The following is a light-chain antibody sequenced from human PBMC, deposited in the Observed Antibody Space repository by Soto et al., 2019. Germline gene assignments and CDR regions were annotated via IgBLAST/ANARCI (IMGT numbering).Light chain of an antibody. J-gene: IGLJ3*02. CDR1: SSDVGGYNY. V-gene: IGLV2-14*01. Sequence: QSVLTQPASVSGSPGQSITISCTGTSSDVGGYNYVSWYQQHPGKAPKLMICEVSNRPSGVSNRFSGSKSGNTASLTISGLQAEYEADYYCSSYTSSSTWVFGGGTKLTVL. CDR3: SSYTSSSTWV. CDR2: EVS.